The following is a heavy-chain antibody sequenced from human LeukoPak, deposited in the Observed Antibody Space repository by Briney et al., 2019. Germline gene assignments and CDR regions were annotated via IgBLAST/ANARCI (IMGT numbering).Heavy chain of an antibody. D-gene: IGHD2-15*01. CDR3: ARGLGVAAADS. V-gene: IGHV4-4*07. Sequence: PSETLSLTCSVSGGSIKSYYWSWVRQAAGKGLEWIGRIYPSGSTNYNPSLKSRVNMSEDTSKNHFSLSLRSVTAADTAVYYCARGLGVAAADSWGQRILVTVSS. J-gene: IGHJ4*02. CDR1: GGSIKSYY. CDR2: IYPSGST.